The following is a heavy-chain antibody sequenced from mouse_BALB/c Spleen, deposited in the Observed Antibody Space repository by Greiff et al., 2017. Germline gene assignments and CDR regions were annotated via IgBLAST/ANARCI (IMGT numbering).Heavy chain of an antibody. CDR2: FHPYNDDT. Sequence: QVQLQQSGAELVKPGASVTMSCKAFGYTFTTYPIEWMKQNHGKSLEWIGNFHPYNDDTKYNEKFKGKAKLTVEKSSSTVYLELSRLTSDDSAVYYCARGEVRGPMDDWGQGTSVTVSS. CDR3: ARGEVRGPMDD. D-gene: IGHD2-14*01. CDR1: GYTFTTYP. J-gene: IGHJ4*01. V-gene: IGHV1-47*01.